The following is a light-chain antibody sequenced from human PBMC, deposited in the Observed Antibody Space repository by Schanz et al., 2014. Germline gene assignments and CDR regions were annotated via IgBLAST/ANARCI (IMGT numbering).Light chain of an antibody. CDR1: SSDVGGYNY. Sequence: QSALTQPASVSGSPGQSITISCTGTSSDVGGYNYVSWYQQHPGKAPKLMIYDVSNRASGVSYRFSGSKSGNTASLTISGLQADDEADYYCSSYTSSSTLIFGGGTKVTVL. CDR2: DVS. J-gene: IGLJ2*01. CDR3: SSYTSSSTLI. V-gene: IGLV2-14*01.